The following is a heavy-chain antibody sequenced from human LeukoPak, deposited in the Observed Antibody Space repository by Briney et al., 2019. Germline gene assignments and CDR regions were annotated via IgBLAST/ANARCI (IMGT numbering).Heavy chain of an antibody. CDR3: ARAIVEYYYDSSSTGAFDI. CDR2: IYYSGST. CDR1: GGSISSSSYY. Sequence: PSETLSLTCTVSGGSISSSSYYWGWIRQPPGKGLEWIGSIYYSGSTYYNPSLKSRVTISVDTSKNQFSLKLSSVTAADTAVYYCARAIVEYYYDSSSTGAFDIWGQGTMVTVSS. V-gene: IGHV4-39*07. D-gene: IGHD3-22*01. J-gene: IGHJ3*02.